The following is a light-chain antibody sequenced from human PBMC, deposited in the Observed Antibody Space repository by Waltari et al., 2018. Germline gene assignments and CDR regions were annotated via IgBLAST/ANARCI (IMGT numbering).Light chain of an antibody. CDR1: RDIGKY. J-gene: IGKJ1*01. Sequence: DMQMTQSPSSLSVSVGDRVTITCQASRDIGKYLNWYQHKQGRAPKVLIYDASTLAKGVPSRFSGSGSGTDFTLTISNLEAEDLAVYYCQQYYGDPRTFGQGTKVEIK. CDR3: QQYYGDPRT. V-gene: IGKV1-33*01. CDR2: DAS.